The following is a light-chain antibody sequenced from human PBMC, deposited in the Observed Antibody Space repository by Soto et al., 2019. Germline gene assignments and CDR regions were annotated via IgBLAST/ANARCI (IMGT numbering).Light chain of an antibody. J-gene: IGKJ5*01. Sequence: EIVMTQSPSTLSVSPGERATLSCRASQSISNYLAWHQQKPGQTPRLLIYGASSRATGIPDRFSGSGSGTDFTLTISRLEPEDFAVYYCQQHGSSPITFGQGTRLEI. V-gene: IGKV3-20*01. CDR1: QSISNY. CDR2: GAS. CDR3: QQHGSSPIT.